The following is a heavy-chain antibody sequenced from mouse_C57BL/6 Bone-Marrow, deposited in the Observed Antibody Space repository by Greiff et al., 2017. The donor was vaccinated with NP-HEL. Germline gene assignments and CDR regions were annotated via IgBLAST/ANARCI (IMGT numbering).Heavy chain of an antibody. CDR2: ISSGSSTI. V-gene: IGHV5-17*01. D-gene: IGHD1-1*01. J-gene: IGHJ4*01. Sequence: EVQRVESGGGLVKPGGSLKLSCAASGLTFSDYGMHWVRQAPEKGLEWVAYISSGSSTIYYADTVKGRFTISRDNAKNTLFLQMTSLRSEDTAMYYCARGGFTTVGYWGQGTSVTVSS. CDR3: ARGGFTTVGY. CDR1: GLTFSDYG.